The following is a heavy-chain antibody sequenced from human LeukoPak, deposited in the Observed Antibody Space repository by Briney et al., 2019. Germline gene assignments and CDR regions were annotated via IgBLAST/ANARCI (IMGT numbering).Heavy chain of an antibody. V-gene: IGHV1-69*13. CDR1: GGTFSSYA. CDR3: ARDRDYCTNGVCHFDP. CDR2: IIPIFGTA. D-gene: IGHD2-8*01. Sequence: GASVKVSCKASGGTFSSYAISWVRQAAGQGLEWMGGIIPIFGTANYAQKFQGRVTITADESTSTAYMELSSLRSEDTAVYYCARDRDYCTNGVCHFDPWGQGALVTVSS. J-gene: IGHJ5*02.